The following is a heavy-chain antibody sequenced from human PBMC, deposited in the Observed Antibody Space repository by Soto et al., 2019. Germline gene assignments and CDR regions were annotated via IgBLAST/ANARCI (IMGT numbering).Heavy chain of an antibody. CDR2: IKSKTNGGTT. J-gene: IGHJ4*02. CDR1: GFTFTNAL. CDR3: TTTPTLTSPV. Sequence: VGSLRLSCAASGFTFTNALMNWVRQAPGKGLEWVGRIKSKTNGGTTDYATPVKGRFTISRDDSKDILYLQMNSLKTEDTAVYYCTTTPTLTSPVWGQGTLVTVSS. D-gene: IGHD4-4*01. V-gene: IGHV3-15*01.